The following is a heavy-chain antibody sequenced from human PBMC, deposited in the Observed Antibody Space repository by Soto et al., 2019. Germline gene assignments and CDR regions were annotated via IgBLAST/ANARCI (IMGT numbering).Heavy chain of an antibody. D-gene: IGHD2-2*01. V-gene: IGHV3-48*02. CDR2: ISSSSNTI. J-gene: IGHJ4*02. Sequence: GGSLRLSCAASGFTFSSYSMSWVRQAPGKGLEWVSYISSSSNTIYYADSVKGRFTISRDNAKNSPYLQMDSLRDEDTAVYYCARGTSRPDYWGQGTRVTVSS. CDR3: ARGTSRPDY. CDR1: GFTFSSYS.